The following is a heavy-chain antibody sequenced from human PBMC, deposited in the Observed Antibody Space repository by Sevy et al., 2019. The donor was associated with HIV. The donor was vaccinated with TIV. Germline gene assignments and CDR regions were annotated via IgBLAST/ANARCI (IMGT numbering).Heavy chain of an antibody. D-gene: IGHD5-12*01. J-gene: IGHJ4*02. V-gene: IGHV2-5*02. Sequence: SGPTLVNPTQTLTLTCTFSGFSLSTTGVGVGYIRQPPGKALEWLAVIYCDDDTRYSPSLKNRLTITNDTSKNQMVLTPTNMDLVDTATYSCARRYSEYDYAFDSWGQGTLVTVSS. CDR3: ARRYSEYDYAFDS. CDR1: GFSLSTTGVG. CDR2: IYCDDDT.